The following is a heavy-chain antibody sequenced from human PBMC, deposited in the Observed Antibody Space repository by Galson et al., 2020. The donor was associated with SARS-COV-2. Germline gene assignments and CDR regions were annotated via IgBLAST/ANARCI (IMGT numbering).Heavy chain of an antibody. J-gene: IGHJ4*02. V-gene: IGHV4-59*01. CDR2: IYYSGST. Sequence: SETLSLTCTVSGGPISSYYWSWIRQPPGKGLEWIGYIYYSGSTNYNPSLKSRVTISVDTSKNQFSLKLSSVTAADTAVYYCARRQGAGRDGYLSPFDYWGQGTLVTVSS. D-gene: IGHD5-12*01. CDR1: GGPISSYY. CDR3: ARRQGAGRDGYLSPFDY.